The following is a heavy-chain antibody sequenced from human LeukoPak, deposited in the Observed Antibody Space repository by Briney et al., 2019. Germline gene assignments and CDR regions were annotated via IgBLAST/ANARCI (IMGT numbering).Heavy chain of an antibody. CDR1: GGSISSSSYY. J-gene: IGHJ3*02. Sequence: SETLSLTCTVSGGSISSSSYYWGWIRQPPGKGLEWIGYIYYSGSTNYNPSLKSRVTISVDTSKNQFSLKLSSVTAADTAVYYCARVSLRAFDIWGQGTMVTVSS. CDR2: IYYSGST. CDR3: ARVSLRAFDI. V-gene: IGHV4-61*05.